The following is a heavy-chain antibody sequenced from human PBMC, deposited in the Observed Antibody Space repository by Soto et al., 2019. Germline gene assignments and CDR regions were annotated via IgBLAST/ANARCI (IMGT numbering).Heavy chain of an antibody. Sequence: QVQLVESGGGLVKPGGSLRLSCAASGFTFSDHYMSWIRQAPGKGLEWLSYIGSDGSPKFYADSVKGRFTISRDNAKNSLSLQMNSLRVEDTAVYYCARDRRYDFWSGYSAPFDYWGQGTLVTVSS. D-gene: IGHD3-3*01. CDR1: GFTFSDHY. CDR2: IGSDGSPK. V-gene: IGHV3-11*01. CDR3: ARDRRYDFWSGYSAPFDY. J-gene: IGHJ4*02.